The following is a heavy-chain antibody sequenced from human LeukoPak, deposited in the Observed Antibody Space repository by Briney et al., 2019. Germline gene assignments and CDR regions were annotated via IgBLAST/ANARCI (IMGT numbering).Heavy chain of an antibody. CDR2: ISSSSSYI. CDR3: ARGPREIIAVAGDY. D-gene: IGHD6-19*01. J-gene: IGHJ4*02. CDR1: GFTFSSYS. V-gene: IGHV3-21*01. Sequence: GGSLRLSCAASGFTFSSYSMNWVRQAPGKGLEWVSSISSSSSYIYYADSVKGRFTISRDNAKNSLYLQMNSLRAEDTAVYYCARGPREIIAVAGDYWGQGTLVTVSS.